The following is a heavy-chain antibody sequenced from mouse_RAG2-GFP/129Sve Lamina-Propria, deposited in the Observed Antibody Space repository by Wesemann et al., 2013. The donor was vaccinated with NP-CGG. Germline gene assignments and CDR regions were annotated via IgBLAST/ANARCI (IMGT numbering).Heavy chain of an antibody. D-gene: IGHD2-5*01. V-gene: IGHV9-3*01. Sequence: QIQLVQSGPELKKPGETVKISCKASGYTFTTYGMSWVKQAPGKGLKWMGWINTYSGEPTYADDFKGRFAFSLETSASTAYLQINNLKNEDTATYFCAREDSNYGGYAMDYWGQGTSVTVSS. CDR1: GYTFTTYG. J-gene: IGHJ4*01. CDR2: INTYSGEP. CDR3: AREDSNYGGYAMDY.